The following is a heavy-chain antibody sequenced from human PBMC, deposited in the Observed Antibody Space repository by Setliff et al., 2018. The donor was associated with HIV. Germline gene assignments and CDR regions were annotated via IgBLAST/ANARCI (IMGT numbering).Heavy chain of an antibody. CDR2: VSYSGST. D-gene: IGHD4-17*01. Sequence: SETLSLTCGVSSGSINGYHWSWVRQAPGRGLEWIGYVSYSGSTSYNPSLNSRVTMSVDASRDQFSLKLSSVTAADTAVYYCASRRRSHQDLYGGNSVFLNWGQGTLVTVSS. V-gene: IGHV4-59*08. CDR1: SGSINGYH. CDR3: ASRRRSHQDLYGGNSVFLN. J-gene: IGHJ4*02.